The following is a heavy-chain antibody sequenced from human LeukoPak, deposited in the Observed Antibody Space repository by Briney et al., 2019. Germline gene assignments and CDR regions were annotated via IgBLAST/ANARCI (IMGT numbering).Heavy chain of an antibody. V-gene: IGHV3-74*01. CDR1: GFTFSNYW. D-gene: IGHD2-15*01. Sequence: GGSLRLSWAASGFTFSNYWLHWVRQPPGKGPVWVSRITTDESSTHYAASVNGRFTISRDNAKSTVYLQMNSLTPEDTAVYYCARDGGTSTPFDYWGQGTLVTVSS. CDR3: ARDGGTSTPFDY. J-gene: IGHJ4*02. CDR2: ITTDESST.